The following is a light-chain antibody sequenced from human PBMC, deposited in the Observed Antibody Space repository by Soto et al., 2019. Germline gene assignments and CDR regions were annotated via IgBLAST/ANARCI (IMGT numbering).Light chain of an antibody. Sequence: DIHMTQSPSTLSASVGDRVTSTCRASQSISIWLAWYQQKPGKAPNLLIYKTSSLETGVPSRFSGSGSGTEFTLTISSLQPDDFATYYCQHWNDYSWTFGQGTQVEVK. CDR2: KTS. CDR1: QSISIW. V-gene: IGKV1-5*03. CDR3: QHWNDYSWT. J-gene: IGKJ1*01.